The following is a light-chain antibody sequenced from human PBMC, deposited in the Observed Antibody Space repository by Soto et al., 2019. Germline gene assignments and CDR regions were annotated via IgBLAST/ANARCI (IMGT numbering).Light chain of an antibody. V-gene: IGLV2-11*01. CDR3: ATWDDSLNARGV. CDR1: SSDVGGYNY. CDR2: NNN. Sequence: QSALTQPRSVSGSPGQSVTISCTGTSSDVGGYNYVSWYQQFPGTAPKLLIYNNNQRPSGVPDRFSGSKSGTSASLAISGLQSEDEADYYCATWDDSLNARGVFGGGTKLTVL. J-gene: IGLJ3*02.